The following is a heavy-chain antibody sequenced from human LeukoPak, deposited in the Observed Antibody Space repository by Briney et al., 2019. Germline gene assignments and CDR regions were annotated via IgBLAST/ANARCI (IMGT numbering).Heavy chain of an antibody. J-gene: IGHJ4*02. CDR1: GFTFRSYA. D-gene: IGHD3-9*01. CDR2: ISLNDGST. Sequence: GGSLRLSCTASGFTFRSYAMNWVRQAPGKGLEWVSAISLNDGSTYYADSVRGRFTISRDNSKNTLFLQMNGLRAEDTAIYYCAKAMTSSTYYFDSWGQGTLVTVSS. V-gene: IGHV3-23*01. CDR3: AKAMTSSTYYFDS.